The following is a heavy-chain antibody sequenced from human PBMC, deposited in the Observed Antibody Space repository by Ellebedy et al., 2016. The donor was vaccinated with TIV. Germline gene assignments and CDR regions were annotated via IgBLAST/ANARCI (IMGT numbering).Heavy chain of an antibody. Sequence: AASVKVSCKAAGYTFTTYGINWVRQAPGQGLEWMGWISTYKHNAKYAQKFQGRVTMTTDTSTRTACMDLRSLTSDDTAVYYCARDMVQGMVARYLWFDYWGQGTLVTVSS. D-gene: IGHD2-15*01. CDR3: ARDMVQGMVARYLWFDY. V-gene: IGHV1-18*01. J-gene: IGHJ4*02. CDR2: ISTYKHNA. CDR1: GYTFTTYG.